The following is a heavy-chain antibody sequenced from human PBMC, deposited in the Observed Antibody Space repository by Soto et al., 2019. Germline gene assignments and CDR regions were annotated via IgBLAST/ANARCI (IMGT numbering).Heavy chain of an antibody. CDR2: IYHSGST. D-gene: IGHD6-13*01. CDR1: CGSIISSNW. V-gene: IGHV4-4*02. J-gene: IGHJ5*02. Sequence: PSEMLSLTCAVSCGSIISSNWFSWVRQPPWKGLYWIGEIYHSGSTNYNPSLKSRVTISVDKSKNQFSLKLSSVTAADTAVYYCARGRAAAPEHFFDPWGQGTLVTVSS. CDR3: ARGRAAAPEHFFDP.